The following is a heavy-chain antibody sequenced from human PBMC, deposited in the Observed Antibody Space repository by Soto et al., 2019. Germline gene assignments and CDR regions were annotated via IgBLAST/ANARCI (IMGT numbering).Heavy chain of an antibody. D-gene: IGHD6-6*01. CDR3: ARDLGLQLVRGGWFDP. CDR1: GFTFSSYA. Sequence: QVQLVESGGGLVQPGRSLRLSCAASGFTFSSYAMHWVRQAPGKGLEWVAVISYDGSNKYYADSVKGRFTISRDNSKNTLYLQMNSLRAEDTAVYYCARDLGLQLVRGGWFDPWGQGTLVTVSS. CDR2: ISYDGSNK. V-gene: IGHV3-30-3*01. J-gene: IGHJ5*02.